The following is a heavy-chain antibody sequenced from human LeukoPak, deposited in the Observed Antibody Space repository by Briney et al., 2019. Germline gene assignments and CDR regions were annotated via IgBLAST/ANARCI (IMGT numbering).Heavy chain of an antibody. D-gene: IGHD3-22*01. CDR1: GFTFSTYG. Sequence: GGSLRLSCTASGFTFSTYGMHWVRQAPGKGLEWVTLISYDGSTKYYSDSVKGRFTLSRDNSKNTLYLQMNSLRAEDTAVYYCAKAYYDSSGYYSFWGQGTLVTVSS. V-gene: IGHV3-30*18. CDR2: ISYDGSTK. CDR3: AKAYYDSSGYYSF. J-gene: IGHJ4*02.